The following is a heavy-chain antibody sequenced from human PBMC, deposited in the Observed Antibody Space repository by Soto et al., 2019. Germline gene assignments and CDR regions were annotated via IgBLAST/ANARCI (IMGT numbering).Heavy chain of an antibody. J-gene: IGHJ4*02. CDR2: IYYTGTT. V-gene: IGHV4-59*01. CDR3: ARDGYYYDSSGYYPTSYFDY. CDR1: GGSINNYY. Sequence: SETLSLTCTVSGGSINNYYGSWIRQPPGKGLEWIAYIYYTGTTNYNPSLKSRVTISVDTSKNQFSLKLSSVTTEDTAVYYCARDGYYYDSSGYYPTSYFDYWGQGTLVTVSS. D-gene: IGHD3-22*01.